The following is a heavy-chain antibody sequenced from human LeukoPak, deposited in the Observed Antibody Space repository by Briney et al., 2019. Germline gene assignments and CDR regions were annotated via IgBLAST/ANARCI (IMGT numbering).Heavy chain of an antibody. D-gene: IGHD3-10*01. Sequence: SETLSLTCNVSGGSISSSSYYWGWIRQPPGKGLEWIGSIYFSGRTYYNMSLKSRVTVSIDTSKNQFSLKVNSVTAADTAVYYCARDNPYGSGTDYWGQGTLVTVSS. V-gene: IGHV4-39*07. J-gene: IGHJ4*02. CDR2: IYFSGRT. CDR1: GGSISSSSYY. CDR3: ARDNPYGSGTDY.